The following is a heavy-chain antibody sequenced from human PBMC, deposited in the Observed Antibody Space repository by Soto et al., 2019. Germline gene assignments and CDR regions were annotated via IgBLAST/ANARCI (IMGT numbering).Heavy chain of an antibody. Sequence: EVQLVETGGGLIQPGGSLRLSCAASGFSISSNYMTWVRQAPGKGLEWVSLLYSGGTSYYADSVKGRFTISRDNSKNTLFLQMNRLKTEDTAVYYCARGQQVSTIRGVQGFDYWGQGTLVTVPS. CDR2: LYSGGTS. V-gene: IGHV3-53*02. CDR1: GFSISSNY. D-gene: IGHD3-10*01. J-gene: IGHJ4*02. CDR3: ARGQQVSTIRGVQGFDY.